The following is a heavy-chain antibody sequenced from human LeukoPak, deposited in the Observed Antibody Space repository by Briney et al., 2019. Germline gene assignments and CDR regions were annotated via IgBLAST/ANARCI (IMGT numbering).Heavy chain of an antibody. V-gene: IGHV3-11*01. CDR1: GFTFSQYY. D-gene: IGHD2-2*01. CDR2: ISNTATTT. CDR3: AVARAVPSYYFMDV. J-gene: IGHJ6*03. Sequence: GGSLRLSCAASGFTFSQYYMNWIRQAPGKGLEWLSYISNTATTTYYADSVKGRFTISRDNAKNSLYLQMNSLRAEDTTVYYCAVARAVPSYYFMDVWGKGTTVTVSS.